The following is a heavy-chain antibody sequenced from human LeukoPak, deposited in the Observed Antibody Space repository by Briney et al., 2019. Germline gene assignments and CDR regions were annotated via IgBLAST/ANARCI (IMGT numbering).Heavy chain of an antibody. CDR2: ISYDGSNK. V-gene: IGHV3-30*04. CDR3: ARGVATRTYFDY. D-gene: IGHD5-12*01. CDR1: GFTFSSYA. J-gene: IGHJ4*02. Sequence: GRSLRLSCAAPGFTFSSYAMHWVRQAPGKGLEWVAVISYDGSNKYYADSVKGRFTISRDNSKNTLYLQMNSLRAEDTAVYYCARGVATRTYFDYWGQGTLVTVSS.